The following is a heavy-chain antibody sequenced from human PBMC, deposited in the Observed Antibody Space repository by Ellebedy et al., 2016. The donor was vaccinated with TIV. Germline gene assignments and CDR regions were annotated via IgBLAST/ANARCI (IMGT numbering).Heavy chain of an antibody. V-gene: IGHV4-59*01. CDR2: IYYSGST. D-gene: IGHD3-22*01. CDR1: GGSISSYY. J-gene: IGHJ5*02. Sequence: GSLRLSCTVSGGSISSYYWSWIRQPPGKGLEWIGYIYYSGSTNYNPSLKSRVTISVDTSKNQFSLKLSSVTAADTAVYYCARSAHRSGYIPQPYNWFDPWGQGTLVTVSS. CDR3: ARSAHRSGYIPQPYNWFDP.